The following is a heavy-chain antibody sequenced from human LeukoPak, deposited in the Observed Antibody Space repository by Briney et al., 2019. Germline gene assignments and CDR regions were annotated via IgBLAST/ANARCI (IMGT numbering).Heavy chain of an antibody. CDR2: IHSDGSST. CDR3: ARETGSTLFDY. J-gene: IGHJ4*02. CDR1: GFTFSNYW. D-gene: IGHD2-2*01. V-gene: IGHV3-74*01. Sequence: GGSLRLSCAASGFTFSNYWMQWVRQAPGTGLVWVSRIHSDGSSTSYADSVKGRFTISRDNAKNTLYLQMNSLRAEDTAVYYCARETGSTLFDYWGQGTLVTVSS.